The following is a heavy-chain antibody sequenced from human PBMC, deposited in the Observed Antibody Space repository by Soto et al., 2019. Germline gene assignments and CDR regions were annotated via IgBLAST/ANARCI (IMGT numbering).Heavy chain of an antibody. J-gene: IGHJ5*02. Sequence: QVQLVQSGAEVKKPGSSVKVSCKASGGTFSSYTISWVRQAPGQGLEWMGRIIPILGIANYAQKFQGRVTITADKSTSTAYMELSSLRSEDTAVYYCARSGQWLVMEMFDPWGQGTLVTVSS. CDR1: GGTFSSYT. V-gene: IGHV1-69*02. CDR2: IIPILGIA. CDR3: ARSGQWLVMEMFDP. D-gene: IGHD6-19*01.